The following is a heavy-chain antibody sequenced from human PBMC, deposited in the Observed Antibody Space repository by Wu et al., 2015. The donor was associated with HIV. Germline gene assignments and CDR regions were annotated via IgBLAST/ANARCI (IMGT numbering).Heavy chain of an antibody. J-gene: IGHJ4*02. CDR3: ARGYDYGDYVSLDH. Sequence: QVQLVQSGAEVKKPGASVKVSCKASGYTFTSYGISWVRQAPGQGLEWMGIINPSGGSTSYAQKFQGRVTMTRDTSTSTAYMELSNLRSEDSAVYFCARGYDYGDYVSLDHWGQGALVTVSS. CDR1: GYTFTSYG. V-gene: IGHV1-46*01. CDR2: INPSGGST. D-gene: IGHD4-17*01.